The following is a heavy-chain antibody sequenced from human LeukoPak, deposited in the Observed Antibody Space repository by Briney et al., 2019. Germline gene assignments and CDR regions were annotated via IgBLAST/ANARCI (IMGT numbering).Heavy chain of an antibody. CDR1: GFTFSSFW. CDR3: ARERYGNYN. V-gene: IGHV3-7*03. Sequence: PGVSLRRSCAASGFTFSSFWMTWVRQAPGKGLEWVANIKEDGSVKNYVDSVKGRFTISRDNAKNSLFLQMNSLRAEDTAVYYCARERYGNYNWGQGTLVTVSS. D-gene: IGHD4-11*01. J-gene: IGHJ4*02. CDR2: IKEDGSVK.